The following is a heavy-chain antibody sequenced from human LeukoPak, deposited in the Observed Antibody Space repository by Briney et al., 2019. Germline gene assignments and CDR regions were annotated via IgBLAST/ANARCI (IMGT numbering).Heavy chain of an antibody. CDR1: GYTFTSYG. J-gene: IGHJ3*02. V-gene: IGHV1-18*01. Sequence: ASVKVSCKASGYTFTSYGISWVRQAPGQGLEWLGWISTYNGNTHYAQKLQGRVTMTTDTSTTTAYMELRSLRSDDTAVYYCARSDGYGLVGIWGQGTMVTVSS. CDR2: ISTYNGNT. D-gene: IGHD3-10*01. CDR3: ARSDGYGLVGI.